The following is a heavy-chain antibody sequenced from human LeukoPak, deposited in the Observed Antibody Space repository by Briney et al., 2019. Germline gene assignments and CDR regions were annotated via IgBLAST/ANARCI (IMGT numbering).Heavy chain of an antibody. J-gene: IGHJ4*02. CDR2: IYYSGST. CDR1: GFTFSDYS. V-gene: IGHV4-59*01. Sequence: GSLRLSCAASGFTFSDYSMNWVRQAPGKGREWIGYIYYSGSTNYNPSLKSRVTISVDTSKNQFSLKLSSVTAADTAVYYCARGAVVAAPLDYWGQGTLVTVSS. CDR3: ARGAVVAAPLDY. D-gene: IGHD2-15*01.